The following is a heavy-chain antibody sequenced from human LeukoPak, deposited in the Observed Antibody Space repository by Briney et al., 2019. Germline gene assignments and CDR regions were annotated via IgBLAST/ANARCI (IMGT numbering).Heavy chain of an antibody. J-gene: IGHJ6*03. CDR1: GFTFSSYW. V-gene: IGHV3-7*01. D-gene: IGHD2-21*01. CDR2: IKQDGSEK. CDR3: ARVPGDCGGDCYSYYYYYMDV. Sequence: PGGSLRLSCAASGFTFSSYWMSWVRQAPGKGLEWVANIKQDGSEKYYVDSVKGRFTISRDNAKNSLYLQMNSLRAEDTAVYYCARVPGDCGGDCYSYYYYYMDVWGEGTTVTVSS.